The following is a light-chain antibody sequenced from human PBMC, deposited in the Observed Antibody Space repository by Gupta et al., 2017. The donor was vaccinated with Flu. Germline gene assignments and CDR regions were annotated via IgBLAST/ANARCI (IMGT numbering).Light chain of an antibody. CDR1: HSVSPS. CDR2: DAS. Sequence: EVVLTQSPATLSLSPGERAFLAGRASHSVSPSLAWYQQKPGQAPRLLMYDASRRAAGSPARFSGSGSGTDFTLTISTLEPEDFAVYYCQQRSDLPMYTFGQGTKLEIK. J-gene: IGKJ2*01. V-gene: IGKV3-11*01. CDR3: QQRSDLPMYT.